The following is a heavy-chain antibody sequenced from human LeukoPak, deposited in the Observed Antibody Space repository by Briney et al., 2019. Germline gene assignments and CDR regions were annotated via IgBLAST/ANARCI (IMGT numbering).Heavy chain of an antibody. CDR2: IRYDGSNK. D-gene: IGHD3-22*01. J-gene: IGHJ4*02. CDR3: ARDDDRSGYLEY. CDR1: GFIFSSYG. V-gene: IGHV3-33*01. Sequence: GRSLRLSCAASGFIFSSYGMHWVRQAPGKGLEGVAVIRYDGSNKYYADSVKGRFTISRDNSKNTLYLQMNSLRAEDAGVYYCARDDDRSGYLEYWGQGTLVTVSS.